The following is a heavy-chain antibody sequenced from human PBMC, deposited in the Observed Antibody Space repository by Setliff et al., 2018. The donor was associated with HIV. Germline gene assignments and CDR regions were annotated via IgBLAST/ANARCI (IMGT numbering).Heavy chain of an antibody. Sequence: LRLSCAASGFTFSSYWMSWVRQAPGKGLEWVANIKQDGSEKYYVDSVKGRFIISRDNAKNSLYVQMNSLRAEDTAVYYCAKVFWGSYPTPDAFDIWGQGTMVTVSS. J-gene: IGHJ3*02. CDR2: IKQDGSEK. V-gene: IGHV3-7*03. CDR1: GFTFSSYW. D-gene: IGHD3-16*02. CDR3: AKVFWGSYPTPDAFDI.